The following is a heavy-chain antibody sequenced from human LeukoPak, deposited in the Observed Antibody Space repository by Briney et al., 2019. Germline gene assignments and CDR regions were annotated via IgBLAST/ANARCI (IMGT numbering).Heavy chain of an antibody. CDR2: IYPGESDI. Sequence: GESLKISCKASGYTFTDYWIGWVRQMPGKGLEWMGIIYPGESDIRYSPSFQGQVTISADKSINTAYLQWTSLKASDTAIYYCARHAYHNDNTVAYWGQGTLVTVSS. CDR3: ARHAYHNDNTVAY. J-gene: IGHJ4*02. V-gene: IGHV5-51*01. D-gene: IGHD3-22*01. CDR1: GYTFTDYW.